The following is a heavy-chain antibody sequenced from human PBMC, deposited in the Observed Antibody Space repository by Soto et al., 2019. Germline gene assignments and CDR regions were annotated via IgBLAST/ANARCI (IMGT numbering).Heavy chain of an antibody. D-gene: IGHD5-12*01. CDR3: ARDRRAGWIFDY. Sequence: QLQLQESGSGLVKPSQTLSLTCAVSGDSISSGGYSWNWIRQPPGKGLEWIGYIYYTGGTSYNPSLQSRVTISVGASKHQSSLKLSSVTAADTAVYYCARDRRAGWIFDYWGQGTLVTVSS. CDR1: GDSISSGGYS. V-gene: IGHV4-30-2*01. J-gene: IGHJ4*02. CDR2: IYYTGGT.